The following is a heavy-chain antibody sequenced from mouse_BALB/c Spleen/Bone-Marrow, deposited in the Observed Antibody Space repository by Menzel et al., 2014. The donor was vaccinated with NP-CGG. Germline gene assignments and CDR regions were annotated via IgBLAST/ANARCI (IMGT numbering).Heavy chain of an antibody. CDR3: ASYGSSYGAMDY. D-gene: IGHD1-1*01. CDR2: IDPYNGGT. CDR1: GYAFTSYN. Sequence: EVQLQQSGPELVKPGASVKVSCKASGYAFTSYNMYWVKQSHGKSLEWIGYIDPYNGGTIYNQKFKGKATLAVDKSSSTAYMHLNSLTSEDSAVYYCASYGSSYGAMDYWGQGTSVTVSS. V-gene: IGHV1S135*01. J-gene: IGHJ4*01.